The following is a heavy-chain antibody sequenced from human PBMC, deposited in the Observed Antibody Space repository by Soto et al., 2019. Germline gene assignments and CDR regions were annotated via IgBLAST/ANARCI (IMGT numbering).Heavy chain of an antibody. CDR3: ARGYESSRRYLPLLDS. J-gene: IGHJ5*01. Sequence: QVQLQQWGAGLLKPSETLSLRCVVNSGSFSGYYWTWIRQTPGKGLEWIGEISHSGSTNYNPSLMSRGTMSADTSKKQFSLRLSSVTAADTALYFCARGYESSRRYLPLLDSWGQGTLVTVSS. V-gene: IGHV4-34*01. D-gene: IGHD3-22*01. CDR1: SGSFSGYY. CDR2: ISHSGST.